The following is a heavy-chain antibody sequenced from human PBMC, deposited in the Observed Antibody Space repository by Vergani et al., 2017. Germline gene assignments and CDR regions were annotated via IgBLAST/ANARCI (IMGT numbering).Heavy chain of an antibody. CDR2: IYYSGST. J-gene: IGHJ4*02. CDR3: ARRLLRGYSYGSFDY. Sequence: QLQLQESGPGLVKPSETLSLTCTVSGGSTSSSSYYWGWIRQPPGKGLEWIGSIYYSGSTYYNPSLKSRVTISVDTSKNQFSLKLSSVTAADTAVYYCARRLLRGYSYGSFDYWGQGTLVTVSS. CDR1: GGSTSSSSYY. V-gene: IGHV4-39*01. D-gene: IGHD5-18*01.